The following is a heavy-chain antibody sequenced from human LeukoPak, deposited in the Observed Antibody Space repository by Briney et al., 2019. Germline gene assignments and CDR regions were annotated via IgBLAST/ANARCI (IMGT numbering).Heavy chain of an antibody. CDR1: GYTFTGYY. V-gene: IGHV1-2*02. Sequence: GASVKVSCKASGYTFTGYYIHWVRQAPGQGLEWMGWINPNSGGTNYAQKFQGRVTMTRDTSISTAYMELSRLRFDDTAVFYCARDTRCSSPSCPDAFDIWGQGTMVTVSS. J-gene: IGHJ3*02. D-gene: IGHD2-2*01. CDR3: ARDTRCSSPSCPDAFDI. CDR2: INPNSGGT.